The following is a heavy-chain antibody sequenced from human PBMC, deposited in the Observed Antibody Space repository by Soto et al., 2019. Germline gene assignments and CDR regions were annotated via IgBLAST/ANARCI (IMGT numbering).Heavy chain of an antibody. Sequence: QVQLQESGPGLVKPSQTLSLTCTVSGGSISSDDYYWSWIRQPPGKGLEWIGYIYYSGSTYYNPSLKSRVTISVDTSKNQFSLKLSSVTAADTAVYYCARQHFRYSGGWYGMDVWGQGTTVTVSS. CDR2: IYYSGST. CDR3: ARQHFRYSGGWYGMDV. D-gene: IGHD6-19*01. V-gene: IGHV4-30-4*01. J-gene: IGHJ6*02. CDR1: GGSISSDDYY.